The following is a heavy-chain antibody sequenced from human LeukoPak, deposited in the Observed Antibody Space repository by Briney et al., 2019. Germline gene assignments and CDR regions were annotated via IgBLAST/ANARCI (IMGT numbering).Heavy chain of an antibody. CDR3: ARVSSKTMVRAIITKKNYYYYYMDV. J-gene: IGHJ6*03. D-gene: IGHD3-10*01. V-gene: IGHV3-7*01. CDR1: GFTFSSYE. CDR2: IKQDGSEK. Sequence: GGSLRLSCAASGFTFSSYEMNWVRQAPGKGLEWVANIKQDGSEKYYVDSVKGRFTISRDNAKNSLYVQMNSLRAEDTAVYYCARVSSKTMVRAIITKKNYYYYYMDVWGKGTTVTISS.